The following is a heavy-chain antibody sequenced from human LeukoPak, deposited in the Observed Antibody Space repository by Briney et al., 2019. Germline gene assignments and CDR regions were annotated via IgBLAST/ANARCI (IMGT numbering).Heavy chain of an antibody. CDR3: ARLTGYSDY. CDR1: GFTFSTYD. D-gene: IGHD7-27*01. Sequence: GESLRLSCAASGFTFSTYDMNWVRQAPGKGLEWVSSISSSSTYIYYADSVKGRFTISRDNARNSLYLQMSSLRAEDTAVYYCARLTGYSDYWGQGTLVTVSS. J-gene: IGHJ4*02. CDR2: ISSSSTYI. V-gene: IGHV3-21*01.